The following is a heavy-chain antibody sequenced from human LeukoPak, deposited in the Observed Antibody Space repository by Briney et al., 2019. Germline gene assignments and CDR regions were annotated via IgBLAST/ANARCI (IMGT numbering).Heavy chain of an antibody. Sequence: PSETLSLTCTVSGGSISSGSYYWSWIRQPAGKGLEWIGRIYTSGSTNYNPSLKSRVTISVDTSKNQFSLKLSSETAADTAVYYCARDGYSLGYSSGWYDYWGQGTLVTVSS. D-gene: IGHD6-19*01. J-gene: IGHJ4*02. CDR1: GGSISSGSYY. CDR2: IYTSGST. CDR3: ARDGYSLGYSSGWYDY. V-gene: IGHV4-61*02.